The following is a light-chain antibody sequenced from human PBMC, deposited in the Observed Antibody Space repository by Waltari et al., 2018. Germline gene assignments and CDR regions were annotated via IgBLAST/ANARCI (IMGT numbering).Light chain of an antibody. Sequence: QSALTQPASVSGSPGQSITISCTGTSSDVGGYNYVSWYQQHPGKAPKLMNYDVSKRPSGVSNRFSGSKSGNTASLTISGLQAEDEADYYCSSYTSSSTFEGVVFGGGTKLTVL. CDR3: SSYTSSSTFEGVV. J-gene: IGLJ2*01. CDR1: SSDVGGYNY. V-gene: IGLV2-14*01. CDR2: DVS.